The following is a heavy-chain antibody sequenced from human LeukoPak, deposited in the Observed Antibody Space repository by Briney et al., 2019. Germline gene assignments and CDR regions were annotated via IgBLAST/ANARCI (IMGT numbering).Heavy chain of an antibody. CDR2: ISGSGGST. CDR3: AKDQDIYDFWSGYYLAYDY. Sequence: GGSLRLSCAASGFTFSSYAMSWVRQAPGKGLEWVSAISGSGGSTYYADSVKGRFTISRDNSKNTLYLQMNSLGAEDTAVYYCAKDQDIYDFWSGYYLAYDYWGQGTLVTVSS. D-gene: IGHD3-3*01. V-gene: IGHV3-23*01. J-gene: IGHJ4*02. CDR1: GFTFSSYA.